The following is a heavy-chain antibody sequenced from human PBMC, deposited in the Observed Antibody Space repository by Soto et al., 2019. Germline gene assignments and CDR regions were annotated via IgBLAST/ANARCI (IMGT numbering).Heavy chain of an antibody. D-gene: IGHD2-2*01. Sequence: QVQLVEAGGGVVQPGRSLRLSCGASGFTFNSHGMHWVRQAPGKGLEWVAVISYEGSNNFYAESVKGRFTIPRDNSKNTLSLEMNSLRREDTAVYYCARGAEYQLLSRDYFYGMDVWGQGTTVTVSS. CDR2: ISYEGSNN. J-gene: IGHJ6*02. CDR3: ARGAEYQLLSRDYFYGMDV. V-gene: IGHV3-30*03. CDR1: GFTFNSHG.